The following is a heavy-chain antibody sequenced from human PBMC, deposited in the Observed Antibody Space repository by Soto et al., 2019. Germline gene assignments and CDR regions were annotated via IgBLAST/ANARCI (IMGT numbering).Heavy chain of an antibody. V-gene: IGHV3-53*01. CDR1: GFTVSNNY. D-gene: IGHD6-13*01. CDR3: AKARSAAAGIFDY. J-gene: IGHJ4*02. CDR2: IYSGGST. Sequence: EVQLVESGGGLIQPGGSLRLSCAASGFTVSNNYMTWVRQAPGKGLEWVSAIYSGGSTYYADSVKGRFTISRDNSKNTLYLQMNSLRAEDTAVYYCAKARSAAAGIFDYWGQGTLVTVSS.